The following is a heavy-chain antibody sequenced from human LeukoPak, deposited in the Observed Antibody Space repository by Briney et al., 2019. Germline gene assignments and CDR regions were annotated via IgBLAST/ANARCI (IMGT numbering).Heavy chain of an antibody. CDR2: ISGSGGST. D-gene: IGHD3-10*02. CDR3: AELGITMIGGV. CDR1: GFTFSSYG. V-gene: IGHV3-23*01. Sequence: PGGSLRLSCAASGFTFSSYGMSWVRQAPGRGLEWVSAISGSGGSTYYADSVKGRFTISRDNAKNSLYLQMNSLRAEDTAVYYCAELGITMIGGVWGKGTTVTISS. J-gene: IGHJ6*04.